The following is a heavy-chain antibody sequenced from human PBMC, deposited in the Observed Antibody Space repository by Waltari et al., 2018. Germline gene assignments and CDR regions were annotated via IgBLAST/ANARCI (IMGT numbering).Heavy chain of an antibody. Sequence: EVQLVTSGGGLVQPGRSLRLACVGPGFRFDDYVRYWVRQRPGKGLEWFSGIGWNSGAIGYADSVRGRFSTYRDNARKSLYLQMGRLRPEDTALYYCVKGGWGFGAFYEQHWGQGIQVTVSS. V-gene: IGHV3-9*01. CDR3: VKGGWGFGAFYEQH. D-gene: IGHD3-10*01. CDR1: GFRFDDYV. J-gene: IGHJ4*02. CDR2: IGWNSGAI.